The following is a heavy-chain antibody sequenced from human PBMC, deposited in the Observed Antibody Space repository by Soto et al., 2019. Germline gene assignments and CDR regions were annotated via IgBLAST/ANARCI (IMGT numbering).Heavy chain of an antibody. J-gene: IGHJ4*02. Sequence: SQTLSLTCAISGDSVSSNSAAWNWIRQSPSRGLEWLGRTYYRSKWYNDYAVSVKSRITINPDTSKNQFSLQLNSVTPEDTAVVYCARDREDYYDSSGYLDYWGQGTLVTVSS. CDR1: GDSVSSNSAA. CDR2: TYYRSKWYN. D-gene: IGHD3-22*01. V-gene: IGHV6-1*01. CDR3: ARDREDYYDSSGYLDY.